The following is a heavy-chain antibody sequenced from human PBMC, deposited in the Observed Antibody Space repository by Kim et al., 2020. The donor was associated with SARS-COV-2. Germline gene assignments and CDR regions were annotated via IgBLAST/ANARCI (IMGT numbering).Heavy chain of an antibody. CDR1: GFTFSSYS. J-gene: IGHJ4*02. CDR2: ISSSSSYI. Sequence: GGSLRLSCAASGFTFSSYSMNWVRQAPGKGLEWVSSISSSSSYIYYADSVKGRFTISRDNAKNSLYLQMNSLRAEDTAVYYCAREPMFGESGFGYWGQGTLVTVSS. CDR3: AREPMFGESGFGY. V-gene: IGHV3-21*01. D-gene: IGHD3-10*02.